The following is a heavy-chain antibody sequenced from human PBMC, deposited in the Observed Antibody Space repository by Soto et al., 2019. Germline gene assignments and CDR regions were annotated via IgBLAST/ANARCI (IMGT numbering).Heavy chain of an antibody. D-gene: IGHD3-16*01. CDR2: ISYDGSD. CDR3: ARRWNYDLDF. J-gene: IGHJ4*02. CDR1: GFPFREFG. Sequence: QMQLVESGGGVVQPGRSLRLSCVASGFPFREFGMHWVRQAPGKGLEWVALISYDGSDYADSVKGRFTISSDDSRDTLCLRMDNLRPDDTGVYYCARRWNYDLDFWGQGTLVAVSS. V-gene: IGHV3-33*05.